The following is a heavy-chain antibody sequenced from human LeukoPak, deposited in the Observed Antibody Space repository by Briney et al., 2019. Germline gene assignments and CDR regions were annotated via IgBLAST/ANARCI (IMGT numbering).Heavy chain of an antibody. CDR3: VRLFTATITFDS. V-gene: IGHV5-10-1*01. CDR2: IDPRDSYT. Sequence: GESLKISCKGSGYSFTNYWITWVRQMPGKGLEWMGRIDPRDSYTNFSPSFQGHVTISADKSIGTAYLQWSSLKASDTAMYYCVRLFTATITFDSWGQGTLVTVSS. J-gene: IGHJ4*02. CDR1: GYSFTNYW. D-gene: IGHD5-24*01.